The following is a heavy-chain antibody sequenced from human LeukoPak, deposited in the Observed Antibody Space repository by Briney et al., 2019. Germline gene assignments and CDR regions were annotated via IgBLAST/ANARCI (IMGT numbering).Heavy chain of an antibody. CDR1: GFTFSSYG. J-gene: IGHJ4*02. CDR3: AREGIAAAGIFDY. Sequence: GRSLRLSCAASGFTFSSYGMHWVRQAPGKGLEWVAVISYDGSNKYYADSVKGRFTISRDNSKNTLYLQMNSLRAEDTAVYYCAREGIAAAGIFDYWGQGTLVTVSS. CDR2: ISYDGSNK. D-gene: IGHD6-13*01. V-gene: IGHV3-30*03.